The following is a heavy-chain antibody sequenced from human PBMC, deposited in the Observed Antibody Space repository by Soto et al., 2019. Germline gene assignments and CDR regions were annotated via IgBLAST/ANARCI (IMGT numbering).Heavy chain of an antibody. V-gene: IGHV1-69*01. J-gene: IGHJ5*02. Sequence: QVQLVQSGAEVKKPGSSVKVSCEASGGTFSSYAISWVRQAPGQGLEWMGGIIPIFGTANYAQKFQGRVTITADESTSTAYMGLRSLRSEDTAVYYCASSSIAARWFDPWGQGTLVTVSS. CDR1: GGTFSSYA. CDR3: ASSSIAARWFDP. D-gene: IGHD6-6*01. CDR2: IIPIFGTA.